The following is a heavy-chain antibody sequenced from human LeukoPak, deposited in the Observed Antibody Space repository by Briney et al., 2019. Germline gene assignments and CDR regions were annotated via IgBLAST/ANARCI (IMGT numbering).Heavy chain of an antibody. CDR3: ARVGIATRHFAS. CDR1: GYSISSGYY. V-gene: IGHV4-38-2*02. D-gene: IGHD6-6*01. CDR2: VYHSGST. J-gene: IGHJ5*02. Sequence: SETLSLTCTVSGYSISSGYYWGWVRQPPGKGLEWIGTVYHSGSTYYNPSLRSRVTISVETSKNQFSLKVRSMTAADTAVYYCARVGIATRHFASWGQGTLVTVSS.